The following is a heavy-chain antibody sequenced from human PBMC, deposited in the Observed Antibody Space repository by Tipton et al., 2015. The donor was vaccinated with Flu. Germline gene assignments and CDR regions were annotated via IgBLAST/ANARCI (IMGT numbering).Heavy chain of an antibody. J-gene: IGHJ4*02. D-gene: IGHD6-19*01. CDR2: IYSGGST. CDR3: ARSPPGSGWSYFDY. CDR1: GFTVSSNY. Sequence: QLVQSGGGLIQPGGSLRLSCAASGFTVSSNYMSWVRQAPGKGLEWVSVIYSGGSTYYADSVKGRFTISRDNSKNTLYLQMNSLRAGDPAVYYCARSPPGSGWSYFDYWGQGALVTVSS. V-gene: IGHV3-53*01.